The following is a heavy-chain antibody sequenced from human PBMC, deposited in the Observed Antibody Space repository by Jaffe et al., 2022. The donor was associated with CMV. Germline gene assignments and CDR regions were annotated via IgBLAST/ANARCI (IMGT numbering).Heavy chain of an antibody. D-gene: IGHD6-6*01. CDR2: IYYSGST. V-gene: IGHV4-59*01. CDR3: ARGAARRRSGGGFDAFDI. CDR1: GGSISSYY. Sequence: QVQLQESGPGLVKPSETLSLTCTVSGGSISSYYWSWIRQPPGKGLEWIGYIYYSGSTNYNPSLKSRVTISVDTSKNQFSLKLSSVTAADTAVYYCARGAARRRSGGGFDAFDIWGQGTMVTVSS. J-gene: IGHJ3*02.